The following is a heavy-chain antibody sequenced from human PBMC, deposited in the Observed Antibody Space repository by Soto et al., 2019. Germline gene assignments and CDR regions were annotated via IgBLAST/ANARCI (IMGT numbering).Heavy chain of an antibody. CDR3: GRQPRTMVTLDYFDN. CDR2: IYYSGRT. V-gene: IGHV4-39*01. Sequence: SETLSLTCIVSGESISSSSYYWGWIRQPTGKGLEWMRSIYYSGRTYYNPSFKSRVTISIDTSKNQFCLKLSSVTATDTAVYYCGRQPRTMVTLDYFDNSGHGALVTVFS. J-gene: IGHJ4*01. D-gene: IGHD2-21*02. CDR1: GESISSSSYY.